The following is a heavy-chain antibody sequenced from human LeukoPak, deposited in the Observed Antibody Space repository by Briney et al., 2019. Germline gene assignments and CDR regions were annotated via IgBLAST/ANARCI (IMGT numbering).Heavy chain of an antibody. Sequence: GGSLRLSCAASGFTFSSYSMNWVRQAPGKGLEWVSSISSSSSYICYADSVKGRFTISRDNAKNSLYLQMNGLRAEDTAAYYCMRGATDTTRWFDPWGQGTLVTVSS. CDR2: ISSSSSYI. D-gene: IGHD1-7*01. J-gene: IGHJ5*02. V-gene: IGHV3-21*01. CDR1: GFTFSSYS. CDR3: MRGATDTTRWFDP.